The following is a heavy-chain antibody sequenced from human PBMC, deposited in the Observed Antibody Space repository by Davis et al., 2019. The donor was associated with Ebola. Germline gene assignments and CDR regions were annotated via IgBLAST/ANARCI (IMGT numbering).Heavy chain of an antibody. Sequence: AASVKVSCKASGYSFTNYAIHWVRQAPGQRLEWVGWINGDNGNTKSSQNFQGRVALTRDRSATTTYMELRSLTSEDTAVYYCAKEGGSYWDYYFDDWGQGTLVTVSS. CDR2: INGDNGNT. V-gene: IGHV1-3*01. J-gene: IGHJ4*02. CDR3: AKEGGSYWDYYFDD. D-gene: IGHD1-26*01. CDR1: GYSFTNYA.